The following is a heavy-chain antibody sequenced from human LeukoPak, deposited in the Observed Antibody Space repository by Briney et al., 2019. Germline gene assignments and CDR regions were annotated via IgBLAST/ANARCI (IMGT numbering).Heavy chain of an antibody. Sequence: GESLRISCQGSGYSFPSYWIGWVRQMPGKGLEWMGIIYPGDFDTRYSSSFQGQVTISADKSINTAYLQWSSLQASDTAIYYCGRLSGYYDSTAGYFDSWGQGTLLTVSS. V-gene: IGHV5-51*01. D-gene: IGHD3-22*01. J-gene: IGHJ4*03. CDR1: GYSFPSYW. CDR2: IYPGDFDT. CDR3: GRLSGYYDSTAGYFDS.